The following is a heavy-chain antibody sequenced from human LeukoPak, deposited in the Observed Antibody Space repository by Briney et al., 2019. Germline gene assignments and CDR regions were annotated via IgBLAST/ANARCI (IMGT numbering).Heavy chain of an antibody. Sequence: SETLSLTRTVSGGSISSSSYYWGWIRQPPGKGLEWIGSIYYGGSTYYNPSLKSRVTISVDTSKNQFSLKLSSVTAADTAVYYCARRTMAIYFDYWGQGTLVTVFS. CDR3: ARRTMAIYFDY. CDR2: IYYGGST. CDR1: GGSISSSSYY. D-gene: IGHD5-24*01. J-gene: IGHJ4*02. V-gene: IGHV4-39*01.